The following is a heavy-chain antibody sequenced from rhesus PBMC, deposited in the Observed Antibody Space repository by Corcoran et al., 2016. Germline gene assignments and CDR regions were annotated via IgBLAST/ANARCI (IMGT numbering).Heavy chain of an antibody. Sequence: QLQLQESGPGLVKPSETLSLSCAVSGGSISSNHWVWIRQPPGTGLEGIGRIFGGGETTDDNPSLKSLVTISTDTSKNQCSLKLRFGPAADTAVYYCARGCSGSGCPLVHIDFWGQGVLVTVSS. V-gene: IGHV4-173*01. CDR2: IFGGGETT. CDR1: GGSISSNH. CDR3: ARGCSGSGCPLVHIDF. D-gene: IGHD2-21*01. J-gene: IGHJ4*01.